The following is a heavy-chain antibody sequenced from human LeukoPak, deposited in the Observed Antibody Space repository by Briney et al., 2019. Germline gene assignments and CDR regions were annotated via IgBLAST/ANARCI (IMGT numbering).Heavy chain of an antibody. J-gene: IGHJ5*01. V-gene: IGHV4-59*08. CDR1: GGSISSYY. Sequence: SETLSLTCTVSGGSISSYYWSWIRQPPGRGLQWIGSTSYSGRANYNSSLKDRVTVSLDTSKNQFYLKVTSVTAADTAVYYCARRRVEMAPITEGNWFDSWGQGTPVTASS. D-gene: IGHD5-24*01. CDR3: ARRRVEMAPITEGNWFDS. CDR2: TSYSGRA.